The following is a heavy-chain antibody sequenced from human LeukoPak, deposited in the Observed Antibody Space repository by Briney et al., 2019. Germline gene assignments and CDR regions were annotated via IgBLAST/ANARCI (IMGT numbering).Heavy chain of an antibody. CDR2: IWYDGSNK. Sequence: GQSLRLSCEASGFTFTSYGMHWVRQAPGKGLEWVAVIWYDGSNKYYADSVKGRFIISRDNSKNTLYLQMNSLRAEDTAVYYCAREEARSIAAAGTTYAFDIWGQGTMVTVSS. CDR1: GFTFTSYG. D-gene: IGHD6-13*01. V-gene: IGHV3-33*01. CDR3: AREEARSIAAAGTTYAFDI. J-gene: IGHJ3*02.